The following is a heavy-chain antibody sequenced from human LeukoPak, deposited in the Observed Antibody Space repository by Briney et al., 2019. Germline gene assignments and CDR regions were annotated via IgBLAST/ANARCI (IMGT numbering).Heavy chain of an antibody. CDR1: GGSISSYY. CDR2: IYYTGST. CDR3: ARHSIAGRPGGRFDP. V-gene: IGHV4-59*08. Sequence: SETLSLTCTVSGGSISSYYWSWIRQPPGEGLEWIGYIYYTGSTNYNPSLKSRVTISVDTSKNQFSLKLGSVTAADTAVYYCARHSIAGRPGGRFDPWGQGTLVTVSS. J-gene: IGHJ5*02. D-gene: IGHD6-6*01.